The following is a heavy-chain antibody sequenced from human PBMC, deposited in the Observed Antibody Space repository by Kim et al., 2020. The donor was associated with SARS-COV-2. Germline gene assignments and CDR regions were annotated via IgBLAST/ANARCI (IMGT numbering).Heavy chain of an antibody. Sequence: GRFTISRDNSKNTLYLQMNSLRAEDTAVYYCARDGGYCSSTSCYAKLDYWGQGTLVTVSS. V-gene: IGHV3-30*07. J-gene: IGHJ4*02. D-gene: IGHD2-2*01. CDR3: ARDGGYCSSTSCYAKLDY.